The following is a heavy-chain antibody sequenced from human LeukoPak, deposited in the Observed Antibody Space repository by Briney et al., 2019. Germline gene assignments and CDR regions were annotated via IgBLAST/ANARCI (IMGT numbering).Heavy chain of an antibody. CDR3: TRDSGTYNWLDP. V-gene: IGHV3-73*01. J-gene: IGHJ5*02. Sequence: TGGSLRLSCAASGFTFSGCAIHWVRQSSGKGLEWVGHIDKKDNFHATAYAASVQGRFSISRDDSKNTAFLHMNSLKTEDMALYYCTRDSGTYNWLDPWGQGTLVTVSS. CDR2: IDKKDNFHAT. CDR1: GFTFSGCA. D-gene: IGHD1-26*01.